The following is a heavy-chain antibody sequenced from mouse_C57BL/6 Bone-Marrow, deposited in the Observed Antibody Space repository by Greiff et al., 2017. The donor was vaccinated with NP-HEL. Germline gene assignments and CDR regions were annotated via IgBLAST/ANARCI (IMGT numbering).Heavy chain of an antibody. J-gene: IGHJ2*01. CDR3: ARWRGIIYYDYLFDY. Sequence: VKLQQPGAELVKPGASVKLSCKASGYTFTSYWMHWVKQRPGQGLEWIGMIHPNSGSTNYNEKFKSKATLTVDKSSSTAYMQLSSLTSEDSAVYYCARWRGIIYYDYLFDYWGQGTTLTVSS. V-gene: IGHV1-64*01. D-gene: IGHD2-4*01. CDR2: IHPNSGST. CDR1: GYTFTSYW.